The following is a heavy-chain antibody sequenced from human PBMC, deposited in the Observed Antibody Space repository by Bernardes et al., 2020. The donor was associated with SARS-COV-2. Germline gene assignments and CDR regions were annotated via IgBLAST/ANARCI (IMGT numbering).Heavy chain of an antibody. CDR3: ARDCSSASCYMTGSLDY. D-gene: IGHD2-2*02. V-gene: IGHV3-11*01. CDR2: IDKSGSPI. Sequence: GGSLRLSCATSGFTFSDYHMTWIRQTPGKGLEWIAYIDKSGSPIYYADSVRGRFTVYRDNAKKSLFLQMTSLRAEDTAVYFCARDCSSASCYMTGSLDYWGQGALVTVSS. J-gene: IGHJ4*02. CDR1: GFTFSDYH.